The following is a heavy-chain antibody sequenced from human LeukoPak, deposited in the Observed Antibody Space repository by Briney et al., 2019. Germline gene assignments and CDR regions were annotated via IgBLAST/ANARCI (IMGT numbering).Heavy chain of an antibody. V-gene: IGHV3-7*03. CDR3: ARGGGLDV. CDR1: GVTLSSYA. Sequence: GGSLRLSCAASGVTLSSYAMNWARQAPGKGLEWVASINHNGNVNYYVDSVKGRFTISRDNAKSSLYLQMSNLRAEDTAVYFCARGGGLDVWGQGATVTVSS. CDR2: INHNGNVN. D-gene: IGHD3-16*01. J-gene: IGHJ6*02.